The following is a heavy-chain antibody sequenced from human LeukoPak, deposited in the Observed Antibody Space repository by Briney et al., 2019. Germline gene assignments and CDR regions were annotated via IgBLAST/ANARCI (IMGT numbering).Heavy chain of an antibody. CDR1: GYTFTNSG. CDR3: PRSAYYYDTSAYADDFDS. Sequence: ASVKVSCRASGYTFTNSGINWVRQAPGQGVEWMGWISAYKGNANYAPKLQGRVTLTTDTSTSTAFMELSSLRSDDTAVYYCPRSAYYYDTSAYADDFDSWGQGTLVTVSS. CDR2: ISAYKGNA. V-gene: IGHV1-18*01. D-gene: IGHD3-22*01. J-gene: IGHJ4*02.